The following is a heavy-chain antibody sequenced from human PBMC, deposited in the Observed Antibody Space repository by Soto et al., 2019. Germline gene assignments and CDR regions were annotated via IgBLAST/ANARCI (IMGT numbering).Heavy chain of an antibody. D-gene: IGHD1-1*01. J-gene: IGHJ4*02. CDR2: IGGNGGNI. Sequence: EVQLLQSGGGLVQHGESLRLSCAASGFSFSDHANAMAGVRQAPGKGLEWVSSIGGNGGNIDYAASVKGRFTISRDVSQNTLFLQMSSLRVEDAAVYFCAAKTLGNFPFDYWGQGTLVTVSS. CDR3: AAKTLGNFPFDY. V-gene: IGHV3-23*01. CDR1: GFSFSDHA.